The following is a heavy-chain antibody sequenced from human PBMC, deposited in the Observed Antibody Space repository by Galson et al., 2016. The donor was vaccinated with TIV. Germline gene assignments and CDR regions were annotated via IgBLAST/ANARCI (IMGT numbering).Heavy chain of an antibody. Sequence: SLRLSCAASGFSFSNAWMSWVRQAPGKGLEWVGRIKSETDGGTTDYAAPVKGRFTISRDDSKNTLYLQMNTLETEDTAVYYCHCSSTSCYVRWFDPWGQGTLVTVSS. CDR1: GFSFSNAW. D-gene: IGHD2-2*01. V-gene: IGHV3-15*01. J-gene: IGHJ5*02. CDR2: IKSETDGGTT. CDR3: HCSSTSCYVRWFDP.